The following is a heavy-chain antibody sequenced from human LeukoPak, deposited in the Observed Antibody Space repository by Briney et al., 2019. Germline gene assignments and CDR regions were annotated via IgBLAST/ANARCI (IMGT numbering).Heavy chain of an antibody. CDR2: ISYDGSNK. Sequence: GRSLRLSCAASGFTFSSYAMHWVRQAPGKGLEWVAVISYDGSNKYYADSVEGRFTISRDNSKNTLYLQMNSLRAEDTAVYYCARSYCCAYCGGDCSRNWFDPWGQGTLVTVSS. J-gene: IGHJ5*02. V-gene: IGHV3-30-3*01. CDR3: ARSYCCAYCGGDCSRNWFDP. D-gene: IGHD2-21*02. CDR1: GFTFSSYA.